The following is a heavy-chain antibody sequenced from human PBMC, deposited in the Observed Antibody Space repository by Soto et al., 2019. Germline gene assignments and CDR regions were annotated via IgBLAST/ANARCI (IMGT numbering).Heavy chain of an antibody. Sequence: EVQLVESGGGLVQPGGSLRLSCAVSGFTFSNYWMHWVRQAPGKGLVWVSRINSDGSSTSYADFVKGRFTISRDNAKNTLYLQMNSLRAEDTAVYYGARFRVDDAYVPWGQGTLVTVSS. CDR3: ARFRVDDAYVP. CDR1: GFTFSNYW. D-gene: IGHD3-16*01. V-gene: IGHV3-74*01. CDR2: INSDGSST. J-gene: IGHJ5*02.